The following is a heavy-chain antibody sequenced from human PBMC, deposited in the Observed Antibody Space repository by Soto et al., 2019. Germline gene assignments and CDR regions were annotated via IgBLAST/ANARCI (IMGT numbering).Heavy chain of an antibody. CDR2: ITSGSSTI. J-gene: IGHJ4*02. CDR1: GFTFNSYS. Sequence: EVQLVESGGGLVQPGGSLRLSCVVSGFTFNSYSMDWVRQAPGKGLEWVSYITSGSSTIHYADSVKGPFTIARDNAKNSVFLQMNSLRVEDTAVYYCVRDAGSLGYWGQGTLVTVSS. V-gene: IGHV3-48*01. D-gene: IGHD3-10*01. CDR3: VRDAGSLGY.